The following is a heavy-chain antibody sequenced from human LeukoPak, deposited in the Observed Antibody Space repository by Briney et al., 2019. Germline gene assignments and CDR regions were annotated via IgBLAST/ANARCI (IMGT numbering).Heavy chain of an antibody. J-gene: IGHJ5*02. CDR3: ARALYDSSGFNWFDP. D-gene: IGHD3-22*01. CDR1: GFTFSSYA. Sequence: GGSLRLSCAASGFTFSSYAMHWVRQAPGKGLEWVAVTSYDGSNKYYADSVKGRFTISRDNSKNTLYLQMNSLRAEDTAVYYCARALYDSSGFNWFDPWGQGTLVTVSS. V-gene: IGHV3-30-3*01. CDR2: TSYDGSNK.